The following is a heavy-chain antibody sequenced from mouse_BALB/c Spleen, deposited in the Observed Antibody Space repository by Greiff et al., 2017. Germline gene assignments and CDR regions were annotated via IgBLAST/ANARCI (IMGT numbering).Heavy chain of an antibody. CDR1: GYTFTSYW. Sequence: QVQLKESGAELARPGASVKLSCKASGYTFTSYWMQWVKQRPGQGLEWIGAIYPGDGDTRYTQKFKGKATLTADKSSSTAYMQLSSLASEDSAVYYCARGTSGTYAMDYWGQGTSVTVSS. CDR2: IYPGDGDT. V-gene: IGHV1-87*01. CDR3: ARGTSGTYAMDY. D-gene: IGHD4-1*01. J-gene: IGHJ4*01.